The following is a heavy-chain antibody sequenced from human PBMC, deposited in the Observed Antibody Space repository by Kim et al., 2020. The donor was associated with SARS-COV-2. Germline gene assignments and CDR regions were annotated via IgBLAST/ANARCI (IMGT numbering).Heavy chain of an antibody. J-gene: IGHJ4*02. CDR3: ARRESYSSSSFDY. V-gene: IGHV4-39*01. CDR2: IYYSGST. D-gene: IGHD6-6*01. Sequence: SETLSLTCTVSGGSISSSSYYWGWIRQPPGKGLEWIGSIYYSGSTYYNPSLKSRVTISVDTSKNQFSLKLSSVTAADTAVYYCARRESYSSSSFDYWGQG. CDR1: GGSISSSSYY.